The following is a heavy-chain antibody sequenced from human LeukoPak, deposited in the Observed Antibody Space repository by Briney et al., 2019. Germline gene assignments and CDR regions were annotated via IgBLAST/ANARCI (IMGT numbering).Heavy chain of an antibody. CDR1: GGTFSSYA. CDR3: ARERYCSSTSCYLWFDP. Sequence: SVKVSCKASGGTFSSYAISWVRQAPGQGLEWMGGIIPIFGTANYAQKFQGRVTTTADKSTSTAYVELSSLRSEDTAVYYCARERYCSSTSCYLWFDPWGQGTLVTVSS. J-gene: IGHJ5*02. D-gene: IGHD2-2*01. CDR2: IIPIFGTA. V-gene: IGHV1-69*06.